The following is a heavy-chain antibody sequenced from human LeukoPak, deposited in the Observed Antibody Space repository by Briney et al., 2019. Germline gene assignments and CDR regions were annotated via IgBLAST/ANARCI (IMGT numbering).Heavy chain of an antibody. CDR3: ARSSSGSYYNGFDY. D-gene: IGHD3-10*01. J-gene: IGHJ4*02. Sequence: PGGSLRLSCAASGFTFSSYSMNWVRQAAGKGLEWVSSISSSSSYIYYADSVKGRFTISRDNAKNSLYLQMNSLRAEDTAVYYCARSSSGSYYNGFDYWGQGTLVTVSS. CDR1: GFTFSSYS. CDR2: ISSSSSYI. V-gene: IGHV3-21*01.